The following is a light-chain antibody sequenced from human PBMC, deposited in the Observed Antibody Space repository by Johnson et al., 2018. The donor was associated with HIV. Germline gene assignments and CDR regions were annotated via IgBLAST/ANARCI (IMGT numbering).Light chain of an antibody. V-gene: IGLV1-51*02. J-gene: IGLJ1*01. CDR2: ENN. CDR3: GTWDNSLSVYV. Sequence: QSVLTQSPSVSAAPGQEVTISCSASSSSIGNDFVSWYQQLPGTAPKLLISENNKRPSGIPDRFSGSTSGTSATLGITGLQTGDETDYYCGTWDNSLSVYVVGTGTKVTVL. CDR1: SSSIGNDF.